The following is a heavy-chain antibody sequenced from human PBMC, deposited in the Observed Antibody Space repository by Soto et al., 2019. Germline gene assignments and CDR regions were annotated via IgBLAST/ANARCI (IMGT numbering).Heavy chain of an antibody. J-gene: IGHJ4*02. CDR1: GYTFISFG. V-gene: IGHV1-18*01. CDR2: ISAYNGNT. CDR3: ANLGPLGY. Sequence: ASVKFSCKASGYTFISFGISWVRQAPGQVLECMVWISAYNGNTNYXXKLQGRVXXTTDTSTSTAXMELSXLRSDDTAVYYCANLGPLGYSGQGTLVTVSX. D-gene: IGHD3-16*01.